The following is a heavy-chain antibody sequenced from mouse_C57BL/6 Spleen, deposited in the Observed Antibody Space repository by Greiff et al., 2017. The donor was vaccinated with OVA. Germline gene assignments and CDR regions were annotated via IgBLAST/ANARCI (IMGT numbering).Heavy chain of an antibody. J-gene: IGHJ1*03. D-gene: IGHD1-1*01. Sequence: VQLQQSGPELVKPGASVKIPCKASGYTFTDYNMDWVKQSHGKSLEWIGDINPNNGGTIYNQKFKGKATLTVDKSSSTAYMELRSLTSEDTAVYYCARGGIYYYGSSYWYFDVWGTGTTVTVSS. CDR3: ARGGIYYYGSSYWYFDV. CDR2: INPNNGGT. CDR1: GYTFTDYN. V-gene: IGHV1-18*01.